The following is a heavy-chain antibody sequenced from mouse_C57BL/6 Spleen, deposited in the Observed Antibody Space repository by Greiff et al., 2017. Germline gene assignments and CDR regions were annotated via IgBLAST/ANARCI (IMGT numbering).Heavy chain of an antibody. V-gene: IGHV1-55*01. J-gene: IGHJ3*01. Sequence: VQLQQPGAELVKPGASVKMSCKASGYTFTSYWITWVKQRPGRGLEWIGDIYPGSGSTNYNEKFKSKATLTVDTSSSTAYMQLSSLTSEDSAVYYCAREDWDPAWFAYWGQGTLVTVSA. CDR2: IYPGSGST. CDR3: AREDWDPAWFAY. CDR1: GYTFTSYW. D-gene: IGHD4-1*01.